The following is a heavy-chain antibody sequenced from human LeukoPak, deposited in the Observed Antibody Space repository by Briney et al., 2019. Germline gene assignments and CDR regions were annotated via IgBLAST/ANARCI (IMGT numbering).Heavy chain of an antibody. CDR3: ARARSRQPKFDY. Sequence: SQTLSLTCAISGDSVSSNSAAWNWIRQSPSRGLEWLGRTYYRSKWHYDYAVSVKSRITINPDTSKNQFSLKLSSVTAADTAVYYCARARSRQPKFDYWGQGTLVTVSS. D-gene: IGHD1-1*01. J-gene: IGHJ4*02. CDR2: TYYRSKWHY. V-gene: IGHV6-1*01. CDR1: GDSVSSNSAA.